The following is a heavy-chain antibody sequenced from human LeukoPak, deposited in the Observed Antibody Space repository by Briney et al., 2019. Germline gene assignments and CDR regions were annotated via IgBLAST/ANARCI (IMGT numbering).Heavy chain of an antibody. V-gene: IGHV4-34*01. CDR2: INHSGST. CDR3: ARYHYSYLYDY. Sequence: SETLSLTCAVYGGSFSGYYWSWTRQPPGKGLEWIGEINHSGSTNYNPSLKSRVTISVDTSKNQFSLKLSSVTAADTAVYYCARYHYSYLYDYWGQGTLVTVSS. CDR1: GGSFSGYY. D-gene: IGHD5-18*01. J-gene: IGHJ4*02.